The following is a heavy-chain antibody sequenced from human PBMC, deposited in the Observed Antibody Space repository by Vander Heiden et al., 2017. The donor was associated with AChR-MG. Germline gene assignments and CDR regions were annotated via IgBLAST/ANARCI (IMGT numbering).Heavy chain of an antibody. Sequence: EVQLVESGGGLVKPGGSLRLSCAASGFTFSSYSMNWVRQAPGKGLEWVSSISSSSSYIYYADSVKGRFTISRDNAKNSLYLQMNSLRAEDTAVYYCARDMAGHYYDSWTGYYIFDYWGQGTLVTVSS. D-gene: IGHD3-9*01. CDR3: ARDMAGHYYDSWTGYYIFDY. CDR2: ISSSSSYI. CDR1: GFTFSSYS. V-gene: IGHV3-21*01. J-gene: IGHJ4*02.